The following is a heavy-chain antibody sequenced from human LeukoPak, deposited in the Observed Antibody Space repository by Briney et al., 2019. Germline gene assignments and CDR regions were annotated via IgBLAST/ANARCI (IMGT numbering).Heavy chain of an antibody. J-gene: IGHJ4*02. CDR3: TRKLRLDEH. CDR2: IDPESGYT. Sequence: GASVKVSCKASGYTFITSDINWVRQASGQGLEWMGYIDPESGYTTYAQKFQGRVTMTRDTSTSTAYMELSSLTPDDTAIYYCTRKLRLDEHWGQGTLVAVSS. V-gene: IGHV1-8*01. CDR1: GYTFITSD. D-gene: IGHD1-7*01.